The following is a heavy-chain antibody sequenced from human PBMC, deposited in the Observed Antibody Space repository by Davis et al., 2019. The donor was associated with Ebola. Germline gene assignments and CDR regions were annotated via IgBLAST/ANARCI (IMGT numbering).Heavy chain of an antibody. J-gene: IGHJ4*02. CDR1: GFTFTNYA. CDR2: ITTSGRTT. Sequence: GGSLRLSCAASGFTFTNYAMSWVRQAPGMGLEWVSAITTSGRTTGYADSVKGRFTIARDNSKNTVYLQMNSLRAEDTAVYYCATRGDNRQFDYWGQGTLVTVSP. CDR3: ATRGDNRQFDY. V-gene: IGHV3-23*01. D-gene: IGHD2-21*02.